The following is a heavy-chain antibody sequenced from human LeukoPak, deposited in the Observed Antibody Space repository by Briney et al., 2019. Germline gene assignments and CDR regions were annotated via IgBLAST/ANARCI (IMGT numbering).Heavy chain of an antibody. J-gene: IGHJ4*02. Sequence: ASVKVSCKVSGYTLTELSMHWVRQAPGTGLEWMGGFDPEDGETIYTQKFQGIITMTEDTTTDTAYMELRSLKSDDTAVYYCGTYRGYWGRGTVVTVSA. CDR2: FDPEDGET. CDR1: GYTLTELS. CDR3: GTYRGY. V-gene: IGHV1-24*01. D-gene: IGHD3-16*02.